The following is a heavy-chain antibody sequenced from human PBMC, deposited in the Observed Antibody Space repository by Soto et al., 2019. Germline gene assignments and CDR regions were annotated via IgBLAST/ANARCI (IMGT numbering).Heavy chain of an antibody. CDR2: INPNSGGS. J-gene: IGHJ4*02. V-gene: IGHV1-2*02. Sequence: QVQLVQSGAEVKKPGASVKVSCKASGYTFIDYYVHWVRQAPGQGLEWMGWINPNSGGSYYGQKFEGRVTMTRDTSISTAYMELNSLRSDDTALYYCARDTRVTVSAPDYWGQGTLVTVSS. CDR3: ARDTRVTVSAPDY. D-gene: IGHD3-3*01. CDR1: GYTFIDYY.